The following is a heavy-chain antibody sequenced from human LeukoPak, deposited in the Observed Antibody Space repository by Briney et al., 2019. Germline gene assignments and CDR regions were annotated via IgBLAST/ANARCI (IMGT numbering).Heavy chain of an antibody. CDR2: IYYSGST. V-gene: IGHV4-38-2*02. CDR3: ARLVVSSWYHEVLLGRDY. CDR1: GYSISSGYY. Sequence: PSETLSLTCTVSGYSISSGYYWGWIRQPPGKGLEWIGSIYYSGSTYYKPSLKSRVTISVDTSKNQISLKLSSVTAADTAVYYCARLVVSSWYHEVLLGRDYWGQGTLVTVSS. J-gene: IGHJ4*02. D-gene: IGHD6-13*01.